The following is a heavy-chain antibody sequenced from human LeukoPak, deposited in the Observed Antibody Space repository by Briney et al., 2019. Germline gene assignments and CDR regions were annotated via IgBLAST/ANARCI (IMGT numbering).Heavy chain of an antibody. Sequence: SGGSLRLSCAASGFIFSSNWMHWVRQAPGKGLVWVSRINTDGSSASYADSVKGRFTISRDNAKNTLYLQMNSLGAEDTAVYYCAKGTYDFSSWGQGTLVTVSS. J-gene: IGHJ5*02. D-gene: IGHD3-3*01. V-gene: IGHV3-74*01. CDR3: AKGTYDFSS. CDR2: INTDGSSA. CDR1: GFIFSSNW.